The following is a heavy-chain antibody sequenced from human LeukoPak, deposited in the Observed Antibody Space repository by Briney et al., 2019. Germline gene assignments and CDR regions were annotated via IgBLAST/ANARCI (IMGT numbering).Heavy chain of an antibody. D-gene: IGHD3-10*01. Sequence: GRSLRLSCAASGFNFSSYGMHWVRQAPGKGLEWVTSIWFDGSNIHYADSVKGRVIISRDNSKSALYLQMNSLRAEDTAVYYCARDGSGTVDAFDIWGQGTMVTVSS. V-gene: IGHV3-33*01. CDR1: GFNFSSYG. CDR3: ARDGSGTVDAFDI. J-gene: IGHJ3*02. CDR2: IWFDGSNI.